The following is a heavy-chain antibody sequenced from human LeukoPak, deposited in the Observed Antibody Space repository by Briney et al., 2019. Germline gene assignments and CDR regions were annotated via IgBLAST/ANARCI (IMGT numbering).Heavy chain of an antibody. J-gene: IGHJ6*03. CDR2: ISYDGSNK. Sequence: GGSLRLSCAASGFTFSSYAMHWVRQAPGKGLEWVAVISYDGSNKYYADSVKGRFTISRDNSKNTLYLQMNSLRAEDTAVYYCARDSDPIAAAGSIGYMDVWGKGTTVTVSS. V-gene: IGHV3-30-3*01. CDR1: GFTFSSYA. CDR3: ARDSDPIAAAGSIGYMDV. D-gene: IGHD6-13*01.